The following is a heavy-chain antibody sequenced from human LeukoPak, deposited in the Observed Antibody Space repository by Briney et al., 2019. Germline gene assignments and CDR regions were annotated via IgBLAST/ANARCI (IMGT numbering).Heavy chain of an antibody. CDR3: AKGGIGSSSGLDY. D-gene: IGHD5-18*01. J-gene: IGHJ4*02. CDR1: GFTFSTYV. V-gene: IGHV3-23*01. Sequence: PGGSLRLSCAASGFTFSTYVMTWVRQAPGKGPEWVSSIGGSGGSPYYANSVKGRFSISRDNSKNTLYLEMNSLRDADTAVYYCAKGGIGSSSGLDYWGQGTLVTVSS. CDR2: IGGSGGSP.